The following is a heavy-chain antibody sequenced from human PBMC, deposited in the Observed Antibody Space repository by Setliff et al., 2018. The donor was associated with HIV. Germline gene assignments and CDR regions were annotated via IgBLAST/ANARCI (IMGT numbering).Heavy chain of an antibody. V-gene: IGHV4-38-2*02. CDR2: IHEKGHT. Sequence: SETLSLTCTVSGGPISTDHNWGWFRQPPGKGLEWIAGIHEKGHTYYNPSLKSRVTISVDTSKNQFSLKLSSVTAADTAVYYCARGLDYYGSGSYLPLGYWGQGTLVTVSS. D-gene: IGHD3-10*01. CDR3: ARGLDYYGSGSYLPLGY. J-gene: IGHJ4*02. CDR1: GGPISTDHN.